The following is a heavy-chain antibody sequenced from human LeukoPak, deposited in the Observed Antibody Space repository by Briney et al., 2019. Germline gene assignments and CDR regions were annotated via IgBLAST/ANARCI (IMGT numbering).Heavy chain of an antibody. Sequence: SETLSLTCAVYGGSFSGYYWSWIRQPPGKGLEWIGEINHSGSTNYNPSLKSRVTISVDTPKNQFSLKLSSVTAADTAVYYCASSAARLRGHGMDVWGQGTTVTVSS. CDR1: GGSFSGYY. D-gene: IGHD4-17*01. J-gene: IGHJ6*02. V-gene: IGHV4-34*01. CDR2: INHSGST. CDR3: ASSAARLRGHGMDV.